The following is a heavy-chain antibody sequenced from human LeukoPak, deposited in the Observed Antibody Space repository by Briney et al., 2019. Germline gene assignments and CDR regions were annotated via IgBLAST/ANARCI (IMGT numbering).Heavy chain of an antibody. CDR3: ARDRVAAAGRRNNWFDP. D-gene: IGHD6-13*01. CDR2: IYYSGST. CDR1: GGSISSGGYY. V-gene: IGHV4-31*03. J-gene: IGHJ5*02. Sequence: SQSLSLTCTVSGGSISSGGYYWSWIRQHPGKGLEWIGYIYYSGSTYYNPSLKSRVTISVDTSKNQFSLKLSSVTAADTAVYYCARDRVAAAGRRNNWFDPWGQGTLVTVSS.